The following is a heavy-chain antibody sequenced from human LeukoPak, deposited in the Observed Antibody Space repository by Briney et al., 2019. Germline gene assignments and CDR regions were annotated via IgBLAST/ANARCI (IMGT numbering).Heavy chain of an antibody. CDR1: GFTFSSYA. Sequence: PGGSLRLSCAASGFTFSSYAMSWVRQAPGKGLEWVSGISGSGGSTYYADSVKGRFTISRDNSKNTLYLQMNSLIAEDTAVYYCGNRRLPPPLYNWSYRFDYWGQGTLVTVSS. CDR3: GNRRLPPPLYNWSYRFDY. D-gene: IGHD1-7*01. CDR2: ISGSGGST. V-gene: IGHV3-23*01. J-gene: IGHJ4*02.